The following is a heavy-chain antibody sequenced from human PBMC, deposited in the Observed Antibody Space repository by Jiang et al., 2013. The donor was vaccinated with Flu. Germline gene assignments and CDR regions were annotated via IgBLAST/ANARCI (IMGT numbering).Heavy chain of an antibody. Sequence: QLVESGGGVVQPGRSLRLSCAASRFTFSDYSMHWVRQAPGKGLEWVALISYDGSNKFYTDSVKGRFTISRDNSENTLYLQMNSLTAEDTALYYCARDESHGLIDYWGPGTLVTVSS. D-gene: IGHD3-10*01. V-gene: IGHV3-30*10. CDR1: RFTFSDYS. CDR3: ARDESHGLIDY. CDR2: ISYDGSNK. J-gene: IGHJ4*02.